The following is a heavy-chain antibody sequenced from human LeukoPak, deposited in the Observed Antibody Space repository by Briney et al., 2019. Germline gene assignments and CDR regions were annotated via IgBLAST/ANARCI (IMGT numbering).Heavy chain of an antibody. J-gene: IGHJ3*02. CDR1: GGTFSSYA. CDR3: ASYPSTVPGAFDI. D-gene: IGHD4-11*01. CDR2: IIPIFGTA. Sequence: SVKVSCKASGGTFSSYAISWVRQAPGQGLEWMGGIIPIFGTANYAQKFQGRVTITADESTSTAYMELSSLRSGDTAVYYCASYPSTVPGAFDIWGQGTMVTVSS. V-gene: IGHV1-69*13.